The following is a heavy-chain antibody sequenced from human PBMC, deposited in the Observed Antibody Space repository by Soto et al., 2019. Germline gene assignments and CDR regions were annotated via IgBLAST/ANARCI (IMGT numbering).Heavy chain of an antibody. CDR2: IYYSGST. CDR1: GGSISSYY. J-gene: IGHJ6*02. D-gene: IGHD4-4*01. V-gene: IGHV4-59*01. CDR3: ARAPTDYYGMDV. Sequence: QVQLQESGPGLVKPSETLSLTCTVSGGSISSYYWSWIRQPPGKGLEWIGYIYYSGSTNYNPPLKSRVTISVDTSKNQFSLKLSSVTAADTAVYYCARAPTDYYGMDVWGQGTTVTVSS.